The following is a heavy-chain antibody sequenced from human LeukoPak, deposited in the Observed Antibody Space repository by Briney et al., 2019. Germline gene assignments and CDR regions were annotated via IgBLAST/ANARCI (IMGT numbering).Heavy chain of an antibody. CDR1: GFTFSSYW. Sequence: GGSLRLSCAASGFTFSSYWMSWVRQAPGKGLEWVANIKQDGSEKYYVDSVKGRFTISRDNAKNSLYLQMNSLRAEDTAVYYCARGYEAYCGGDCYSGSADHWGQGTLVTVSS. V-gene: IGHV3-7*01. J-gene: IGHJ5*02. CDR3: ARGYEAYCGGDCYSGSADH. CDR2: IKQDGSEK. D-gene: IGHD2-21*02.